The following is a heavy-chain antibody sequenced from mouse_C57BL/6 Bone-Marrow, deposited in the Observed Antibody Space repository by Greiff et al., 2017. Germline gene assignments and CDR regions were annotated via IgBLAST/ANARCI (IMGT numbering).Heavy chain of an antibody. CDR2: IDPNSGGT. CDR3: ARSGITTVERWYFDV. D-gene: IGHD1-1*01. V-gene: IGHV1-72*01. Sequence: QVQLQQPGAELVKPGASVKLSCKASGYTFTSYWMHWVKQRPGRGLEWIGRIDPNSGGTKYNEKFKSKATLTVDKPSSTAYRQLSSLTSEDSAVYYCARSGITTVERWYFDVWGTGTTVTVSS. J-gene: IGHJ1*03. CDR1: GYTFTSYW.